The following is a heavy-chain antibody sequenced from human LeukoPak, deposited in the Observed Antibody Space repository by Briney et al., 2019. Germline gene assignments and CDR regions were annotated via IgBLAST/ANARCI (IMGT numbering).Heavy chain of an antibody. D-gene: IGHD2-2*01. CDR1: GGSISSSSYY. V-gene: IGHV4-39*01. J-gene: IGHJ4*02. CDR2: IYYSGST. Sequence: SETLPLTCTVSGGSISSSSYYWGWIRQPPGKGLEWIGSIYYSGSTYYNPSLKSRVTISVDTSKNQFSLKLSSVTAADTAVYYCARIVPAPSYWGQGTLVTVSS. CDR3: ARIVPAPSY.